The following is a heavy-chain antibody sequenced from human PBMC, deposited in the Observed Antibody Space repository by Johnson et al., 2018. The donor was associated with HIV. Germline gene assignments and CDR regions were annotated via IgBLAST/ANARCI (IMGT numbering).Heavy chain of an antibody. J-gene: IGHJ3*02. V-gene: IGHV3-30*02. CDR1: GFTFSSYG. CDR3: AKDHYYYDSSGSAIDAFDI. CDR2: IRYDGSNK. D-gene: IGHD3-22*01. Sequence: QVQLVESGGGVVQPGGSLRLSCAASGFTFSSYGMHWVRQAPGKGLEWVAFIRYDGSNKYYADSVKGRFPISRDNSKNTLYLQMNSLRAEDTAVYYCAKDHYYYDSSGSAIDAFDIWGQGTMVTVSS.